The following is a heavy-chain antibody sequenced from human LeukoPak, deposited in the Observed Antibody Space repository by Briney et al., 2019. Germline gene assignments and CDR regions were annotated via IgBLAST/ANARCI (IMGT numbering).Heavy chain of an antibody. CDR2: IYTSGST. Sequence: PSETLSLTCTVSGGSISSGSYYWSWIRQPAGKGLEWIGRIYTSGSTNYNPSLKSRVTISVDTSKNQFSLKLSSVTASDTAMYYCARQVATKGEWAFDIWGQGTMVTASS. V-gene: IGHV4-61*02. CDR1: GGSISSGSYY. CDR3: ARQVATKGEWAFDI. D-gene: IGHD5-12*01. J-gene: IGHJ3*02.